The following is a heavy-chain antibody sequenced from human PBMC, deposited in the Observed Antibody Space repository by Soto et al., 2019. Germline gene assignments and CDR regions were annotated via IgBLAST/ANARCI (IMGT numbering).Heavy chain of an antibody. CDR3: ARPSGGYGDYALSLAY. CDR1: GYTFTGYG. D-gene: IGHD4-17*01. Sequence: QVQLVQSGAEVKKPGASVKVSCKASGYTFTGYGISWVRQAPGQGLEWMGWISAYSGDPLYAPTLQGRLTMTTDTSTMTAYMELRSLRSNATAVYYCARPSGGYGDYALSLAYWGQGTLVTVSS. V-gene: IGHV1-18*01. CDR2: ISAYSGDP. J-gene: IGHJ4*02.